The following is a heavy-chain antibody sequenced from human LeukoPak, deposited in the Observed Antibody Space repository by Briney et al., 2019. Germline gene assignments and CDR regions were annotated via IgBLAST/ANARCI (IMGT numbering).Heavy chain of an antibody. V-gene: IGHV1-46*01. CDR3: AREFGGGSNDPHYYYGMDV. CDR2: INPSGGST. CDR1: GYTFTSYY. Sequence: AASVKVSCTASGYTFTSYYMHWVRQAPGQGLEWMGIINPSGGSTSYAQKFQGRVTMTRDTSTSTVYMELSSLRSEDTAVYYCAREFGGGSNDPHYYYGMDVWGQGTTVTVSS. J-gene: IGHJ6*02. D-gene: IGHD3-16*01.